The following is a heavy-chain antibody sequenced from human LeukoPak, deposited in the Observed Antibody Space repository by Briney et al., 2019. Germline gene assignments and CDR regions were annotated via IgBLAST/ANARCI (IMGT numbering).Heavy chain of an antibody. D-gene: IGHD6-13*01. CDR3: ARGESSSWYESWFDP. CDR2: MNPNSGNT. CDR1: GYTFTSYD. Sequence: GASVKVSCKASGYTFTSYDINWVRQATGQGLEWMGWMNPNSGNTGYAQKFQGRVTMTRNTSISTAYMELSSLRSEDTAAYYCARGESSSWYESWFDPWGQGTLVTVSS. V-gene: IGHV1-8*01. J-gene: IGHJ5*02.